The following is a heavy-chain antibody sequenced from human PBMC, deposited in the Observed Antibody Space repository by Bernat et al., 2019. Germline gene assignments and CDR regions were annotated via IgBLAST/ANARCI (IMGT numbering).Heavy chain of an antibody. CDR3: AREGQLSYYYSGMDV. CDR2: ISGSGTSP. D-gene: IGHD6-13*01. Sequence: EVQLLESGGGLVQPGGSLRLSCAASGFTLSTYAMSWVRQAPGKGLEWVSAISGSGTSPYYAASVKGRFTISRDNSNNPVYLQMNSLRAEDTAVFYCAREGQLSYYYSGMDVWGQGTTVTVSS. J-gene: IGHJ6*02. V-gene: IGHV3-23*01. CDR1: GFTLSTYA.